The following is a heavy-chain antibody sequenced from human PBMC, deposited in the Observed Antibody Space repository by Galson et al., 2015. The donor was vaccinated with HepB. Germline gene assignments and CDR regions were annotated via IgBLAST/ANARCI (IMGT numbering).Heavy chain of an antibody. V-gene: IGHV1-18*01. J-gene: IGHJ5*02. D-gene: IGHD6-19*01. Sequence: SVKVSCKASGYTFSNYGITWVRQAPGRGLEWMGWISVYNDNTNYEQKFQGRVTMTTDTSTSTAYMELRSLRSDDTAVYYCARGDSGWLELWGQGTLVTVSS. CDR2: ISVYNDNT. CDR1: GYTFSNYG. CDR3: ARGDSGWLEL.